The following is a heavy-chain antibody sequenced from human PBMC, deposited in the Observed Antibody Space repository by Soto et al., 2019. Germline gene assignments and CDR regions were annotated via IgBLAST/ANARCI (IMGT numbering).Heavy chain of an antibody. CDR1: GFTFSSYA. J-gene: IGHJ5*02. CDR3: ARDAIGDATNWFDP. V-gene: IGHV3-48*02. Sequence: PXGCLLRACSASGFTFSSYAMNWVRQSPGKGLEWVSYISMSGTTMFYADSVKGRFTISRDNAKKSLFLQMNSLRDEDTAMYYCARDAIGDATNWFDPWGQGTLVTVSP. CDR2: ISMSGTTM.